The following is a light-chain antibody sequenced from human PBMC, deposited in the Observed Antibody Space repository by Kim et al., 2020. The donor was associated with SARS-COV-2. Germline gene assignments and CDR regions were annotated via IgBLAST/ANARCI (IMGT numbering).Light chain of an antibody. CDR2: GAS. V-gene: IGKV3-15*01. CDR1: QSVSSN. Sequence: EIVMTQSPATLSLSPGERATLSCRASQSVSSNLAWYQQKPAQAPRLLIYGASTRGTGIPARFSGSGSGTEFTLTISSLQSEDFEVYYYQQYNNWPPRTTFGGGTKVDIK. J-gene: IGKJ4*01. CDR3: QQYNNWPPRTT.